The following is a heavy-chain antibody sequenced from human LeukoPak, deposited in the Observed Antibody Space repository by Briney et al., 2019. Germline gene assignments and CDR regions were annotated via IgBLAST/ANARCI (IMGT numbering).Heavy chain of an antibody. CDR3: AKDWGTTGSLDY. CDR2: ISWNSGSI. J-gene: IGHJ4*02. CDR1: GFTFDDYA. D-gene: IGHD1-7*01. V-gene: IGHV3-9*01. Sequence: GGSLRLSCAASGFTFDDYAMHWVRQAPGKGLEWVSGISWNSGSIGYADSVKGRFTISRDNAKNSLYLQMNSLRAEDTTLYYCAKDWGTTGSLDYWGQGTLVTVSS.